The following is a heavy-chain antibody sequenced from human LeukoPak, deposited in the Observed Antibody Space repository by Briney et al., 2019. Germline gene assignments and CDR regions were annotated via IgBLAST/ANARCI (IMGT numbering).Heavy chain of an antibody. J-gene: IGHJ3*02. V-gene: IGHV3-21*01. CDR2: ISSSSSYI. D-gene: IGHD6-19*01. Sequence: SGGSLRLSCAASGFTFSSYSMTWVRQAPGKGLEWVSSISSSSSYIYYADSVKGRFTISRDNAKNSLYLQMNSLRAEDTAVYYCARAIAVAGLDIWGQGTMVTVSS. CDR1: GFTFSSYS. CDR3: ARAIAVAGLDI.